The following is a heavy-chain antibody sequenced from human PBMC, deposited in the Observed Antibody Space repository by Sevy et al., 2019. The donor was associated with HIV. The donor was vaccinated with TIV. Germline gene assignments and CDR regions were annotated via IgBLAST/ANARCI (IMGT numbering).Heavy chain of an antibody. J-gene: IGHJ4*02. D-gene: IGHD2-8*01. Sequence: QLGGSLRLSCAASGFTFSKYSMSWVRQPPGKGLVWVSILSFGCGEINYSDSVKGRFTISRDNSKSSVYLQMNNLRPEDTAVYYCAREGCTKPHDYWGQGTLVTVSS. CDR1: GFTFSKYS. CDR3: AREGCTKPHDY. CDR2: LSFGCGEI. V-gene: IGHV3-23*01.